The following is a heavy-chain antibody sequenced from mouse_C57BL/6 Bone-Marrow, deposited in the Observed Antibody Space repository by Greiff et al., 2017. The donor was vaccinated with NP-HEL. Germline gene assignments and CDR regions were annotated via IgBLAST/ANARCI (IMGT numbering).Heavy chain of an antibody. Sequence: EVQGVESGGGLVKPGGSLKLSCAASGFTFSSYAMSWVRQTPEKRLEWVATISDGGSYTYYPDNVKGRFTISRDNAKNNLYLQMSHLKSEDTAMYYCARDNYYGSSFPSSWYFDVWGTGTTVTVSS. D-gene: IGHD1-1*01. CDR1: GFTFSSYA. J-gene: IGHJ1*03. V-gene: IGHV5-4*01. CDR2: ISDGGSYT. CDR3: ARDNYYGSSFPSSWYFDV.